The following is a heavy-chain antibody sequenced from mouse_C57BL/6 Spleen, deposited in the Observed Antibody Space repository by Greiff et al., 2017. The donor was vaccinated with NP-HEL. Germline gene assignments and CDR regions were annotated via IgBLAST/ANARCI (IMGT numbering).Heavy chain of an antibody. D-gene: IGHD2-1*01. CDR1: GYAFSSYW. CDR3: ARDDYGNPYYYAMDY. V-gene: IGHV1-80*01. J-gene: IGHJ4*01. CDR2: IYPGDGDT. Sequence: QVQLQQSGAELVKPGASVKISCKASGYAFSSYWMNWVTQRPGKGLEWIGQIYPGDGDTNYNGQFKGKATLTADKSSSTAYMQLSSLTSEDSAVYFCARDDYGNPYYYAMDYWGQGTSVTVSS.